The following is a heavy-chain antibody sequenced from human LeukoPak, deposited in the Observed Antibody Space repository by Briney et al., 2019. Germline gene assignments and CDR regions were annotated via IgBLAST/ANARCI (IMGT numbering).Heavy chain of an antibody. V-gene: IGHV4-59*08. CDR3: ARRTMRDSNDAFDI. Sequence: SETLSLTCTVSGGSISSYYWSWIRQPPGKGLEWIGYIYYSGSTNYNPSLKSRVTISVDTSKNQFSLKLGSVTAADTAVYYCARRTMRDSNDAFDIWGQGTMVTVSS. J-gene: IGHJ3*02. CDR2: IYYSGST. CDR1: GGSISSYY. D-gene: IGHD3-3*01.